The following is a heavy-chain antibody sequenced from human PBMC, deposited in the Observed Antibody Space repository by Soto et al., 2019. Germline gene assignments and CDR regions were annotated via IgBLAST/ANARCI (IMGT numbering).Heavy chain of an antibody. CDR1: GFTFSSYS. V-gene: IGHV3-21*01. CDR3: ARDQAYCSGGSCYNDY. J-gene: IGHJ4*02. Sequence: GGSLRLSCAASGFTFSSYSMNWVRQAPGKGLEWVSSISSSSSYIYYADSVKGRFTISRDNAKNSLYLQMNSLRAEDTAVYYCARDQAYCSGGSCYNDYWGQGTLVTVSS. D-gene: IGHD2-15*01. CDR2: ISSSSSYI.